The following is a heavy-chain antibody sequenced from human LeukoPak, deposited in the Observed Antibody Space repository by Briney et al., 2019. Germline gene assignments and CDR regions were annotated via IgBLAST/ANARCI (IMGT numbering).Heavy chain of an antibody. CDR2: IRGDGV. CDR3: AKSRVEVAGTGGFDT. V-gene: IGHV3-23*01. J-gene: IGHJ3*02. Sequence: PGGSLRLSCAASGFTFAIYHMSWVRQAPGKGLEWVATIRGDGVYYADSVKGRFTISIDDSKNTVYVQMNSLRAEDTAVYYCAKSRVEVAGTGGFDTWGRGTLVAVSS. D-gene: IGHD6-13*01. CDR1: GFTFAIYH.